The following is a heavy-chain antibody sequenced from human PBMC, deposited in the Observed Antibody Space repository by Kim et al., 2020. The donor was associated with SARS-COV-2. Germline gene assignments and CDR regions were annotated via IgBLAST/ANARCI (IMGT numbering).Heavy chain of an antibody. D-gene: IGHD2-2*02. Sequence: SVKVSCKASGGTFSSYAISWVRQAPGQGLEWMGRIIPILGIANYAQKFQGRVTITADKSTSTAYMELSSLRSEDTAVYYCARAGRDTHYYYGMDVWGQGTTVTVYS. CDR1: GGTFSSYA. CDR3: ARAGRDTHYYYGMDV. J-gene: IGHJ6*02. V-gene: IGHV1-69*04. CDR2: IIPILGIA.